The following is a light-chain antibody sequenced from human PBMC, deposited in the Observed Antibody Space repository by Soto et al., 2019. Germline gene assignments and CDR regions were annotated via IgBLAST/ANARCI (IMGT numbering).Light chain of an antibody. CDR3: QQYNKWPLT. Sequence: EIVMTQSPATLSVSPGGRATLSCRASQSISDTLAWYQQKPGQAPRLLIYSASRRATGFPGRFSGSGSGTDFTLTISSLQPEDFAVYYCQQYNKWPLTFGPGTRLEIK. CDR2: SAS. J-gene: IGKJ5*01. V-gene: IGKV3-15*01. CDR1: QSISDT.